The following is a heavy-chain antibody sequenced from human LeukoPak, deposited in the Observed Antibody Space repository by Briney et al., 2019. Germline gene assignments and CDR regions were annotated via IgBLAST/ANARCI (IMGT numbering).Heavy chain of an antibody. D-gene: IGHD4-17*01. V-gene: IGHV3-48*03. Sequence: GGSLRLSCAASGFTFSSYEMNWVRQAPGKGLEWVSYISSSGSTIYYADSVKGRFTISRDNSKNTLYLQMNSLRAEDTAVYYCAKIVYGDYGWFDPWGQGTLVTVSS. CDR3: AKIVYGDYGWFDP. J-gene: IGHJ5*02. CDR2: ISSSGSTI. CDR1: GFTFSSYE.